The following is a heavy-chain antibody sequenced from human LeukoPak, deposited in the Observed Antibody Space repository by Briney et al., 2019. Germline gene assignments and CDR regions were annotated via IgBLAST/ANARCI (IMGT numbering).Heavy chain of an antibody. D-gene: IGHD6-19*01. Sequence: ASVKVSRKASGYTFTSYDINWVRQATGQGLEWMGWMNPNSGNTGYAQKFQGRVTMTRNTSISTAYTELSSLRSEDTAVYYCARWGYSSGWSYYYGMDVWGQGTTVTVSS. CDR2: MNPNSGNT. CDR1: GYTFTSYD. V-gene: IGHV1-8*01. CDR3: ARWGYSSGWSYYYGMDV. J-gene: IGHJ6*02.